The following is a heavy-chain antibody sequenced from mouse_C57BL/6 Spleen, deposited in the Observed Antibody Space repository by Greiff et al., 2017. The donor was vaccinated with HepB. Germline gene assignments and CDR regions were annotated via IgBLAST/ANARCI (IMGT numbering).Heavy chain of an antibody. J-gene: IGHJ4*01. CDR3: ARSGYYGGAMDY. D-gene: IGHD2-3*01. Sequence: VQLQQPGAELVKPGASVKLSCKASGYTFTSYWMQWVKQRPGQGLEWIGEIDPSDSYTNYNQKFKGKATLTVDTSSSTAYRQLSSLTSEDSAVYYCARSGYYGGAMDYWGQGTSVTVSS. CDR1: GYTFTSYW. V-gene: IGHV1-50*01. CDR2: IDPSDSYT.